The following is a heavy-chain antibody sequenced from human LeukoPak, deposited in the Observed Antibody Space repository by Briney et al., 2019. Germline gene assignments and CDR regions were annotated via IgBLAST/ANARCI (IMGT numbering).Heavy chain of an antibody. CDR3: ARGAEYYYGSGSYYYYYYGMDV. CDR1: GYTFTSYD. V-gene: IGHV1-8*01. Sequence: ASVKVSCKASGYTFTSYDINWVRQATGQGLEWMGWMNPNSGNTGYAQKFQGRVTMTRNTSISTACMELSSLRSEDTAVYYCARGAEYYYGSGSYYYYYYGMDVWGQGTTVTVS. D-gene: IGHD3-10*01. CDR2: MNPNSGNT. J-gene: IGHJ6*02.